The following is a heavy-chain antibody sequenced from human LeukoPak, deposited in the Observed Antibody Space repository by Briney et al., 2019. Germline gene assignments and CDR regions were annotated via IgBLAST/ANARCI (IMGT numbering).Heavy chain of an antibody. CDR2: ISSSSSTI. Sequence: GGSLRLSCAASGFTFSSYSMNWVRQAPGKGLEWVSYISSSSSTIYYADSVKGRFTISRDNAKNSLYLQMNSLRAEDTAVYYCARGPYDYGDPDYYYGMDVWGQGTTVTVSS. J-gene: IGHJ6*02. D-gene: IGHD4-17*01. V-gene: IGHV3-48*01. CDR1: GFTFSSYS. CDR3: ARGPYDYGDPDYYYGMDV.